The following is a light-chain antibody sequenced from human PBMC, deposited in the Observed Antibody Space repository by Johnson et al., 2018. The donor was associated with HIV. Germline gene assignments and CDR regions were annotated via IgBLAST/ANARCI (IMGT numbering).Light chain of an antibody. CDR1: SSNIGNNY. V-gene: IGLV1-51*01. J-gene: IGLJ1*01. CDR2: DND. Sequence: QSVLTQPPSVSAAPGQRVTISCSGSSSNIGNNYVSWYQHLPGTAPKLLIYDNDKRPSGIPDRFSGSRSGTSATLGITGLQPGDEAEYYCGAWDSGLTAGVFGTGTKVTVL. CDR3: GAWDSGLTAGV.